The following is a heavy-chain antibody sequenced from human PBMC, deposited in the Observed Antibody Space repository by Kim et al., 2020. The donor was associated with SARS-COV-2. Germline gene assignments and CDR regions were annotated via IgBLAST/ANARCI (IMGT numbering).Heavy chain of an antibody. D-gene: IGHD1-26*01. J-gene: IGHJ4*02. CDR3: ARPLLPIVGATTGFDY. V-gene: IGHV3-33*01. Sequence: GGSLRLSCAASGFTFSSYGMHWVRQAPGKGLEWVAVIWYDGSNKYYADSVKGRFTISRDNSKNTLYLQMNSLRAEDTAVYYCARPLLPIVGATTGFDYWGQGTLVAVSA. CDR2: IWYDGSNK. CDR1: GFTFSSYG.